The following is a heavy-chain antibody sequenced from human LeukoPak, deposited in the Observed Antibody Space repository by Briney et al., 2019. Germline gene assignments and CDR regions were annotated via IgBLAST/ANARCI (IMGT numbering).Heavy chain of an antibody. Sequence: PSQTLSLTCTVSGGSISRDNYYWSWIRQPAGKGLEWIGRIYASGSTNYNPSLKSRITISVDTSKNQFSPKLSSVTAADTAMYYCARDFDSPMAFDIWGQGTMVTVSS. CDR2: IYASGST. V-gene: IGHV4-61*02. J-gene: IGHJ3*02. D-gene: IGHD3-9*01. CDR1: GGSISRDNYY. CDR3: ARDFDSPMAFDI.